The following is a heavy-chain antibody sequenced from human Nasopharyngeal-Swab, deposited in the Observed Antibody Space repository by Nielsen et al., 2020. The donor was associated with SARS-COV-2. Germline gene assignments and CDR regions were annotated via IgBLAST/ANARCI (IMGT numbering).Heavy chain of an antibody. CDR2: IYYSGST. CDR3: ARASRGIFGVVSTFDY. Sequence: WIRELPGKGLEWIGYIYYSGSTYYNPSLKSRVTISVDTSKNQFSLKLSSVTAADTAVYYCARASRGIFGVVSTFDYWGQGTLVTVSS. V-gene: IGHV4-31*02. J-gene: IGHJ4*02. D-gene: IGHD3-3*01.